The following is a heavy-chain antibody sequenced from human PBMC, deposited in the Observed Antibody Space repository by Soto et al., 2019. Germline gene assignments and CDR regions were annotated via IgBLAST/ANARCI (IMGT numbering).Heavy chain of an antibody. CDR1: GYSFTNYG. Sequence: QVQLVQSGSEVRKPGASVKVSCKTSGYSFTNYGITWVRQVPGQGLEWMGWISAHNGNTKFAQQFPRRVTMSPDTSTTTAYMEWGSLRSDDTAEYFCARFGEVRPISHYYQAGMDVWGQGTTVTVSS. CDR2: ISAHNGNT. V-gene: IGHV1-18*04. J-gene: IGHJ6*02. D-gene: IGHD3-16*01. CDR3: ARFGEVRPISHYYQAGMDV.